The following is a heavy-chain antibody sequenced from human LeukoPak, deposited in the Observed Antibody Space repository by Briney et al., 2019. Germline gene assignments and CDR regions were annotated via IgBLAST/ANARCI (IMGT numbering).Heavy chain of an antibody. J-gene: IGHJ4*02. CDR1: GFTFSNYW. V-gene: IGHV3-7*01. CDR3: ARSGSNGDDY. Sequence: GGSLRLSCAASGFTFSNYWMNWVRQAPGKGLEWVANIKQEGSDKNYVGSVRGRFTISRDNAKNLLYLLMHSLRVEDTAEYYCARSGSNGDDYWGQGTLVTVSS. D-gene: IGHD5-24*01. CDR2: IKQEGSDK.